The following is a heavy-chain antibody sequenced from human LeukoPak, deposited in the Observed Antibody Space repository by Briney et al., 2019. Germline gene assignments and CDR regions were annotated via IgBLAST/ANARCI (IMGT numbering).Heavy chain of an antibody. CDR2: IGHYAGDI. J-gene: IGHJ4*01. D-gene: IGHD1-1*01. V-gene: IGHV3-21*01. Sequence: PGGSLRLSCVASGFTFKSASMSWVRQAPGKGLEWVAFIGHYAGDIFYGESVKGRFNISRDDAKDSVYLQMNSLRVDDTAVCFCARDPYTGSMFDYWGHGTLVTVSS. CDR3: ARDPYTGSMFDY. CDR1: GFTFKSAS.